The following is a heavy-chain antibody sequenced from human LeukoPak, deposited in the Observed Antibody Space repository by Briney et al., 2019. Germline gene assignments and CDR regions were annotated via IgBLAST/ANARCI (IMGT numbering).Heavy chain of an antibody. CDR2: ISPNTGGT. CDR1: AHSLTDHY. Sequence: ASVKVSCKASAHSLTDHYVHWVRQAPGEGLEWMGWISPNTGGTIYAQKFQGRVTMTRDTSIITAYMELSKLRSDDTAFYYCAREVGSGTFDIWGQGTMVTVSS. J-gene: IGHJ3*02. CDR3: AREVGSGTFDI. D-gene: IGHD6-25*01. V-gene: IGHV1-2*02.